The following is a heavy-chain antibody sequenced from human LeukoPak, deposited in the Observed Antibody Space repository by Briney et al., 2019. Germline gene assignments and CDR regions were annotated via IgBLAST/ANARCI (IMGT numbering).Heavy chain of an antibody. CDR1: GYIFTNYY. D-gene: IGHD3-10*01. J-gene: IGHJ4*02. Sequence: ASVKVSCKASGYIFTNYYMHWVRQAPGQGLEWMGTINPSGGSTTYAQKFQGRVTMTRDTSTSTVYMELSSLRSEDAAVYYCARDHGSAYYRAPRHWGQGTLVTVSS. CDR2: INPSGGST. CDR3: ARDHGSAYYRAPRH. V-gene: IGHV1-46*01.